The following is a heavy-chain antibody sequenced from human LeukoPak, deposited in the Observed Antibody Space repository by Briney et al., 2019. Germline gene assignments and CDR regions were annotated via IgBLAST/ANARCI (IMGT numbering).Heavy chain of an antibody. CDR3: AKQLGYCSDGSCYFPY. J-gene: IGHJ4*02. CDR2: VSNNGGYT. CDR1: GFTFSSSA. V-gene: IGHV3-23*01. D-gene: IGHD2-15*01. Sequence: GGSLRLACAASGFTFSSSAMSWVRQAPGKGLEWVSAVSNNGGYTYYADSVQGRFTISRDNSKSTLCLQMNSLRAEDTAVYYCAKQLGYCSDGSCYFPYWGQGTLVTVSS.